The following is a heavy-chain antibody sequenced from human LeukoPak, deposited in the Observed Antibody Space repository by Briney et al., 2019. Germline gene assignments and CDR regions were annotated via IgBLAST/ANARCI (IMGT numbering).Heavy chain of an antibody. CDR3: ARVMGQRYYDFWSGYYSDAFDI. Sequence: GGSLRLSCAASGFTFSSYEMNWVRQAPGKGLEWVSYISSSGSTIYYADSVKGRFTISRDNAKNTLYLQMNSLRAEDTAVYYCARVMGQRYYDFWSGYYSDAFDIWGQGTMVTVSS. D-gene: IGHD3-3*01. J-gene: IGHJ3*02. CDR2: ISSSGSTI. CDR1: GFTFSSYE. V-gene: IGHV3-48*03.